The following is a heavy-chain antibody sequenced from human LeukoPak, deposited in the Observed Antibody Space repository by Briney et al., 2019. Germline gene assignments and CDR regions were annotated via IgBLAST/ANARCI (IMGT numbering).Heavy chain of an antibody. CDR2: ISGDGSGT. D-gene: IGHD4-17*01. J-gene: IGHJ5*02. CDR1: GFTFDDYV. V-gene: IGHV3-43*02. Sequence: PGGSLRLSCTASGFTFDDYVMHWVRQAPGKGLEWVSLISGDGSGTYYADSVKGRFTISRDNSKNSLFLHMSGLRAEDTALYYCATQNPPGSDYYDTYNWFDPWGQGTLVTVAS. CDR3: ATQNPPGSDYYDTYNWFDP.